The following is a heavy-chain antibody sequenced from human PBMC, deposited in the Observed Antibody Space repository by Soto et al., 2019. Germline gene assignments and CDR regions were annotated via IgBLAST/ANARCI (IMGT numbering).Heavy chain of an antibody. J-gene: IGHJ4*02. Sequence: ASVKVSCKASGYTFTGYYMHWVRQAPGQGLEWMGWINPNSGGTNYAQKFQGWVTMTRDTSISTAYMELSRLRSDDTAVYYCVSVHPNPPPTLAYFDFWGQGTLVTVSS. CDR1: GYTFTGYY. V-gene: IGHV1-2*04. CDR2: INPNSGGT. CDR3: VSVHPNPPPTLAYFDF. D-gene: IGHD2-15*01.